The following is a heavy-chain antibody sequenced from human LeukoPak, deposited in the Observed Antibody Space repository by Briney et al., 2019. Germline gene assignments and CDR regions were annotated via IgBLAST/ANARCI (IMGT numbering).Heavy chain of an antibody. CDR1: GYTFTSYG. CDR2: ISAYNGNT. D-gene: IGHD4-23*01. V-gene: IGHV1-18*01. Sequence: GASVKVSCKASGYTFTSYGISWVRQAPGQGLEWMGWISAYNGNTNYAQKLQGRVTMTTDTSTSTAYMELRSLRSDDTAVYYCARVENDYGGNSFHYYYMDVWGKGTTVTVSS. J-gene: IGHJ6*03. CDR3: ARVENDYGGNSFHYYYMDV.